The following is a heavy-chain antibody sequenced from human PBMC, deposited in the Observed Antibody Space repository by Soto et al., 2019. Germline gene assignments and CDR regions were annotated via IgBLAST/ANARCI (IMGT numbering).Heavy chain of an antibody. V-gene: IGHV3-66*04. CDR1: GVTVSSNY. CDR3: ARHGYNYGGGYFDY. J-gene: IGHJ4*02. CDR2: IYSGGST. D-gene: IGHD5-18*01. Sequence: EVQLVESGGGLVQPGGSLRLSCAASGVTVSSNYMSWVRQAPGKGLEWVSVIYSGGSTYYADSVKGRFTISRDNSKNTMYLQMNSLRGEETAVYYCARHGYNYGGGYFDYWGQGTLVTVSS.